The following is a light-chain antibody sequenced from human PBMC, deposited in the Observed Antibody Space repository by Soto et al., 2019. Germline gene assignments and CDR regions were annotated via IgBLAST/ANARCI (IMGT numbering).Light chain of an antibody. J-gene: IGKJ4*01. CDR3: QQFNNWRLT. V-gene: IGKV3-15*01. CDR1: QSVSSN. CDR2: DAS. Sequence: EIVMTQSPDTLSLSPGERATLSCRASQSVSSNLAWYQLKPGQAPRLLIYDASTRATGIPARFSGSGSGTEFTLTISGLQSEDFAVYYCQQFNNWRLTFGGGTKVEIK.